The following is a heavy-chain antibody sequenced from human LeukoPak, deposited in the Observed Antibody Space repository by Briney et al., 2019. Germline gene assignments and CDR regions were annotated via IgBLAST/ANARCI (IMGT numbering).Heavy chain of an antibody. CDR1: GGSISSYY. Sequence: SETLSLTCTVSGGSISSYYWSWIRQPPGKGLEWIGCIYYSGSTNYNPSLKSRVTISVDTSKNQFSLKLSSVTAADTAVYYCARGGPRAYDFWSGYYPLDAFDIWGQGTMVTVSS. J-gene: IGHJ3*02. CDR2: IYYSGST. CDR3: ARGGPRAYDFWSGYYPLDAFDI. V-gene: IGHV4-59*01. D-gene: IGHD3-3*01.